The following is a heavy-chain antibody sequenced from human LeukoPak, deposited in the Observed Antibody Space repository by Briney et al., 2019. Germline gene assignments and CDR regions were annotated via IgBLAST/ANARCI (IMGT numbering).Heavy chain of an antibody. CDR1: GFTFSAYY. CDR2: ISSSGSTI. V-gene: IGHV3-11*01. D-gene: IGHD2-21*01. Sequence: PGGSLRLSCAASGFTFSAYYMSWIRQAPGKGLEWVSYISSSGSTIYYADSVKGRFTISRDNAENSLYLQMNSLRAGDTAVYYCARLVNYYFDYWGQGTLVTVSS. CDR3: ARLVNYYFDY. J-gene: IGHJ4*02.